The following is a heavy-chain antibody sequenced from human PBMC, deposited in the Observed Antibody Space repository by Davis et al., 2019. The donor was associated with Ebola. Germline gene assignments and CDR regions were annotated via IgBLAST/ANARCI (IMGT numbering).Heavy chain of an antibody. J-gene: IGHJ5*02. CDR3: ARGVTIFGWFDP. CDR2: ISHDGSNV. CDR1: GFTLSSYG. Sequence: GESLKISCAASGFTLSSYGMYWVRQAPGKGLEWLAVISHDGSNVFYADSVKGRLTISRDISKNTLYLQMHSLRAEDTAMYYCARGVTIFGWFDPWGQGTLVTVSS. V-gene: IGHV3-30*03. D-gene: IGHD3-3*01.